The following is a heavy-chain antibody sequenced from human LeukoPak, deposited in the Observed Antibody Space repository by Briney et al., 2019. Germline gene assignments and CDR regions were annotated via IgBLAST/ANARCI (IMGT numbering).Heavy chain of an antibody. CDR2: IKQDGSEK. CDR3: ARDASSRISIFGVVSDAFDI. D-gene: IGHD3-3*01. J-gene: IGHJ3*02. V-gene: IGHV3-7*01. Sequence: GGSLRLSCAASGFTFSSYWMTWVRQAPGKGLAWVANIKQDGSEKYYVDSVKGRFTISRDNAKNSLYLQMNSLRAEDTAVYYCARDASSRISIFGVVSDAFDIWGQGTMVTVSS. CDR1: GFTFSSYW.